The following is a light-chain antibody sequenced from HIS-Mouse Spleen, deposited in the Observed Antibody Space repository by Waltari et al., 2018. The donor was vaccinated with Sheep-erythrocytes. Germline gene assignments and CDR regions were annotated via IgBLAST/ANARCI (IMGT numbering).Light chain of an antibody. Sequence: QSALTQPASVSGSPGQSITISCTGTSRDLGIYTLVSWYQQHPGKAPKLMIYEGSKRPSGVSNRFSGSKSGNTASLTISGLQAEDEADYYCCSYAGSSTPWVFGGGTKLTVL. J-gene: IGLJ3*02. V-gene: IGLV2-23*01. CDR2: EGS. CDR3: CSYAGSSTPWV. CDR1: SRDLGIYTL.